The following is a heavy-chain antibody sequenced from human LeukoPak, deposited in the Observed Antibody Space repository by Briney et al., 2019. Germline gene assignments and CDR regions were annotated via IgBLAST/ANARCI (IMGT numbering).Heavy chain of an antibody. V-gene: IGHV1-24*01. J-gene: IGHJ3*02. CDR2: FDPEDGET. D-gene: IGHD2-2*01. Sequence: GASVKVSCKVSGYTLTELSMHWVRQAPGKGLEWMGGFDPEDGETIYAQKFQGRVTMTEDTSTDTAYMELSSLRSEDTAVYYCATVLVVVPAATRTDAFDIWGQGTMVTVSS. CDR3: ATVLVVVPAATRTDAFDI. CDR1: GYTLTELS.